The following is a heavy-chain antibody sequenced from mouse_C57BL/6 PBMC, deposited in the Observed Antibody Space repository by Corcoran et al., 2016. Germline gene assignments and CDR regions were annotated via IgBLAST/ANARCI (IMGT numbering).Heavy chain of an antibody. Sequence: QVQLQQSGAELARPGASVKLSCKASGYTFTSYGISGVKQRTGQGLEWIGEIYPRSGNTYYNEKFKGKATLTADKSSSTAYMELRSLTSEDSAVYFCARKDYYDYDGGYWGQGTLVTVSA. CDR2: IYPRSGNT. CDR1: GYTFTSYG. CDR3: ARKDYYDYDGGY. V-gene: IGHV1-81*01. D-gene: IGHD2-4*01. J-gene: IGHJ3*01.